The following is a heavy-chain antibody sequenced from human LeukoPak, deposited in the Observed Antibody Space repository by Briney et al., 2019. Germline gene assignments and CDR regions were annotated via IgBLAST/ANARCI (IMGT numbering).Heavy chain of an antibody. CDR1: GYTFTSYA. CDR2: INAGNGNT. J-gene: IGHJ4*02. Sequence: ASVKVSCKASGYTFTSYAMHWVRQAPGQRLEWMVWINAGNGNTKYSQKFQGRVTITRDTSASTAYMELSSLRSEDTAVYYCARGGAAAGTGYWGQGTLVTVSS. V-gene: IGHV1-3*01. D-gene: IGHD6-13*01. CDR3: ARGGAAAGTGY.